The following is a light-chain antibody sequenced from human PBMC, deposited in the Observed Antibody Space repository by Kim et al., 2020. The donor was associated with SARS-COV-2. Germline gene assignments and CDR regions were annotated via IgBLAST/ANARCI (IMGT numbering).Light chain of an antibody. CDR2: GAS. J-gene: IGKJ2*01. V-gene: IGKV3-20*01. CDR3: QQYGSAMYT. Sequence: EIVLTQSPGTLSLSPGERVTLSCRASQSVSSNNLSWYQQKPGQAPRLLIYGASSRATGISDRFSGSGSGTDFTLTISRLEPEDSAVYYCQQYGSAMYTFGQGTKLEIK. CDR1: QSVSSNN.